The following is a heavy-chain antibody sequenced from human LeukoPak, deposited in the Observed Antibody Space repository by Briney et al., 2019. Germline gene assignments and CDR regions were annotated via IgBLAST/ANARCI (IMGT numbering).Heavy chain of an antibody. CDR3: AKSVSNNNWGNDAFDI. J-gene: IGHJ3*02. CDR1: GFTLSSYT. D-gene: IGHD7-27*01. Sequence: PGGSLRLSCAASGFTLSSYTMSWVRQAPGKGLEWVSGISGSGSTYYADSLKGRFTISRDNSKNTLYLQMNSLRAEETAIYYCAKSVSNNNWGNDAFDIWGQGTMVTVSS. V-gene: IGHV3-23*01. CDR2: ISGSGST.